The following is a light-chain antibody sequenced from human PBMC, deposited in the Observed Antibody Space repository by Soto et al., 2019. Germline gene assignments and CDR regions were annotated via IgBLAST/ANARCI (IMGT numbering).Light chain of an antibody. V-gene: IGKV3-15*01. CDR1: QSVRSTY. CDR3: QQYKSWPPIT. J-gene: IGKJ5*01. Sequence: EIVMTQSPVTLSVSQGERATLSCRASQSVRSTYLAWHQQKPGQAPRLLIFGVSNRAAGIPARFSGGGSGTEFTLTISSLQSEDFAVYYCQQYKSWPPITFGQGTRLEIK. CDR2: GVS.